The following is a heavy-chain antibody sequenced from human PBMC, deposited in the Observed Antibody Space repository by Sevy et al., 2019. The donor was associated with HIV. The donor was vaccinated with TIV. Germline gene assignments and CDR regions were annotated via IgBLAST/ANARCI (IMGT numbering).Heavy chain of an antibody. D-gene: IGHD1-26*01. CDR3: ARVNRGEEWELPFDY. Sequence: GGSLRLSCAASGFTFSSYWMHWVRQAPGKGLVWVSRINSDGSSTSYADSVKGRFTISRDNAKNTLYLQMNSLRAEDTAVYYCARVNRGEEWELPFDYWGQGTLVTVSS. CDR1: GFTFSSYW. V-gene: IGHV3-74*01. CDR2: INSDGSST. J-gene: IGHJ4*02.